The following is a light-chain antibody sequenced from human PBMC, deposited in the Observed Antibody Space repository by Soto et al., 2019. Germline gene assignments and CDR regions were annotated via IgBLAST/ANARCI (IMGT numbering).Light chain of an antibody. CDR1: SSGVASYNL. CDR2: EDS. Sequence: QSALTQPASVSGSPGQSITISCTGTSSGVASYNLVSWYQQHPGKAPKLIIYEDSKRPSGVSDRFSGSKSGNTASLTISGLQAQDEADYYCCSYAGSRTALFGGGTKLTV. J-gene: IGLJ2*01. CDR3: CSYAGSRTAL. V-gene: IGLV2-23*01.